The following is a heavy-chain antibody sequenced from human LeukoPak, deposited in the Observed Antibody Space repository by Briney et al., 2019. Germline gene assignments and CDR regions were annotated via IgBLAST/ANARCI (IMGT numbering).Heavy chain of an antibody. CDR1: GDSVSTNNVA. D-gene: IGHD3-16*01. CDR2: TYYRSKWYN. Sequence: SQTLSLTCAISGDSVSTNNVAWNWIRQSPSGGLEWLGRTYYRSKWYNDYAVSVKSRITINPDTSKNQFSLQLNSVTPDDTAMYYCAREDLGAAYFDFWGQGTLVTVSS. V-gene: IGHV6-1*01. CDR3: AREDLGAAYFDF. J-gene: IGHJ4*02.